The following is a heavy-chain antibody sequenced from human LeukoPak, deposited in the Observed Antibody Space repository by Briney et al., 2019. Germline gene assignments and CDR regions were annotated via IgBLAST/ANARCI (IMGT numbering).Heavy chain of an antibody. Sequence: PSETLSLTCAVYGGSFSGYYWSWIRQPPGKGLEWIGEINHSGSTNYNPSLKSRVTISVDTSKNQFSLKLSSVTAADTAVYYCARSKYYYDSSGYYRTPDQPIDYWGQGTLVTVSS. J-gene: IGHJ4*02. CDR1: GGSFSGYY. V-gene: IGHV4-34*01. CDR2: INHSGST. D-gene: IGHD3-22*01. CDR3: ARSKYYYDSSGYYRTPDQPIDY.